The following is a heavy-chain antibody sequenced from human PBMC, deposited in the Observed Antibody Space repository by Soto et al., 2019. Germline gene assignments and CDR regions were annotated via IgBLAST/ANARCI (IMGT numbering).Heavy chain of an antibody. CDR1: GDTFSDYA. Sequence: QVQLVQSGAEVKKPGSSVKVSCKASGDTFSDYAISWVRQAPGQGLEWMGGIIPMLGIADNAQKFQGRVIITADEYTSTVYMELSSLRSEDTAVYYCARDGDYYDSSGFQRDYHYYGMDIWGQGTTVTVAS. D-gene: IGHD3-22*01. CDR2: IIPMLGIA. CDR3: ARDGDYYDSSGFQRDYHYYGMDI. V-gene: IGHV1-69*01. J-gene: IGHJ6*02.